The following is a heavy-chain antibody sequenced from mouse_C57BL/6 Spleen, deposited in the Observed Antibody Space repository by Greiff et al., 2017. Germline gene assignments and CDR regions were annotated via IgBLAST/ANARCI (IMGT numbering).Heavy chain of an antibody. D-gene: IGHD2-2*01. V-gene: IGHV1-50*01. CDR1: GYTFTSYW. CDR3: ARRGGYDPAMDY. Sequence: QVQLQQPGAELVKPGASVKLSCKASGYTFTSYWMQWVKQRPGQGLEWIGEIDPSDSNTNYNQKFKGKATLTVDKSSSTAYMQLSSLTSEDSAVYYCARRGGYDPAMDYWGQGTSVTVSS. J-gene: IGHJ4*01. CDR2: IDPSDSNT.